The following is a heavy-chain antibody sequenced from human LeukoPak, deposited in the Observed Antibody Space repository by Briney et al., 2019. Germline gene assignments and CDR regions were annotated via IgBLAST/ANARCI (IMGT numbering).Heavy chain of an antibody. V-gene: IGHV1-46*01. CDR1: GYVFTSFY. D-gene: IGHD2-21*01. CDR3: ARSTRVIPEDY. Sequence: ASVKVSCKASGYVFTSFYIHWVRQAPGQGLEWMGIINPSGGSTTYAQKFQGRVTMTRDTSTSTVYMELSSLRSEDTAVYFCARSTRVIPEDYWGQGTLVTVSS. J-gene: IGHJ4*02. CDR2: INPSGGST.